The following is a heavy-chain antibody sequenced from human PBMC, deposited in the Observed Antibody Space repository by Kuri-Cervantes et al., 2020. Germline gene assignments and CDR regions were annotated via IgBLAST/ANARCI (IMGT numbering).Heavy chain of an antibody. V-gene: IGHV3-53*01. CDR1: GFTVSSNY. J-gene: IGHJ4*02. Sequence: GESLKISCAASGFTVSSNYMSWVRQAPGKGLEWVSVIYSGGSTYYADSVKGRFTISRDNSKNTLYLQMNSLRAEDTAVYYCARDPSGGYNMAFDSWGQGTLVTVSS. CDR3: ARDPSGGYNMAFDS. CDR2: IYSGGST. D-gene: IGHD5-24*01.